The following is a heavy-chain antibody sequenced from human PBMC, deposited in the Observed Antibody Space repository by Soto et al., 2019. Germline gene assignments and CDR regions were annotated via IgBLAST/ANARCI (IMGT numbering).Heavy chain of an antibody. CDR1: GFTFSSYS. CDR3: VADGAAPYTGFDY. Sequence: GGSLRLSCAASGFTFSSYSMNWVRQAPGKGLEWVSYISSSSSTIYYADSVKGRFTISRDNAKNSLYLQMNSLRYVDTAVYYCVADGAAPYTGFDYWGQGTLVTVSS. CDR2: ISSSSSTI. V-gene: IGHV3-48*02. D-gene: IGHD3-16*01. J-gene: IGHJ4*02.